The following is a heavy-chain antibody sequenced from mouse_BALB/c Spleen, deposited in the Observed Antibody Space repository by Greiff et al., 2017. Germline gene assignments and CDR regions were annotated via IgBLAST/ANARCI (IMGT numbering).Heavy chain of an antibody. J-gene: IGHJ3*01. Sequence: VQLQQSGAELVMPGASVKMSCKASGYTFTDYWMHWVKQRPGQGLEWIGAIDTSDSYTSYNQKFKGKATLTVDESSSTAYMQLSSLTSEDSAVYYCARSGDYGAWFAYWGQGTLVTVSA. CDR3: ARSGDYGAWFAY. D-gene: IGHD2-4*01. V-gene: IGHV1-69*01. CDR1: GYTFTDYW. CDR2: IDTSDSYT.